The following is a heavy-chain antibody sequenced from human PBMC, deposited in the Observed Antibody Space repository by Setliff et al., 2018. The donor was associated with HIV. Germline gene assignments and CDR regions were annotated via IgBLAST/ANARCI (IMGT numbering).Heavy chain of an antibody. CDR2: INTGNGNT. CDR1: GYTFTKYA. V-gene: IGHV1-3*04. Sequence: WASVKVSCKASGYTFTKYAMHWVRQAPGQRLEWMGWINTGNGNTKYSQKFQGRVTITRDTSASTVYMHMSSLRSEDTALYYCVREMFMYTSSEGFPFDFWGQGTLVTVSS. CDR3: VREMFMYTSSEGFPFDF. J-gene: IGHJ4*02. D-gene: IGHD6-6*01.